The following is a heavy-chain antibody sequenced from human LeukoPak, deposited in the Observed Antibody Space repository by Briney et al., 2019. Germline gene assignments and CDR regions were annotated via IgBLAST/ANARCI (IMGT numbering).Heavy chain of an antibody. CDR3: ARDMEDIVVVPAVSSFDY. CDR1: GYTFTGYY. J-gene: IGHJ4*02. CDR2: INPNSGGT. Sequence: GASVKVSCKASGYTFTGYYMHWVRQAPGQGLEWMGWINPNSGGTSYAQKFQGRVTMTRDTSISTAYMELSRLRSDDTAVYYCARDMEDIVVVPAVSSFDYWGQGTLVTVSS. V-gene: IGHV1-2*02. D-gene: IGHD2-2*01.